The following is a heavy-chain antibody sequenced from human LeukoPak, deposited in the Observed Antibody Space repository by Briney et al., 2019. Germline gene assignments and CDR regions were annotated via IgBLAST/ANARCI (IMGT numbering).Heavy chain of an antibody. V-gene: IGHV4-4*07. CDR3: ARGGAAVVAATFDY. CDR1: GGSISSYY. CDR2: IYTSGST. Sequence: SETLSLTCTVSGGSISSYYWSWIRQPAGKGLEWIGRIYTSGSTNYNPSLKSRVTMSVDTSKNQFSLKLSSVTAADTAVYYCARGGAAVVAATFDYWGQGTLVTVSS. J-gene: IGHJ4*02. D-gene: IGHD2-15*01.